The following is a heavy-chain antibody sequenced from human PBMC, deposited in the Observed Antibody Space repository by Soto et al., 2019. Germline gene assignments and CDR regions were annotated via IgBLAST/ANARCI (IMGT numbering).Heavy chain of an antibody. CDR1: GDSISSGGYY. V-gene: IGHV4-30-4*01. Sequence: TLSLTCTVSGDSISSGGYYWNWIRQHPGKGLEWIGYIYYSGSTYYNPSLKSRVTISVDTSKNQFSLKLSSVTAADTAVYYCARQLWFGDLYYGMDVWGQGTLVTVSS. J-gene: IGHJ6*02. CDR3: ARQLWFGDLYYGMDV. CDR2: IYYSGST. D-gene: IGHD3-10*01.